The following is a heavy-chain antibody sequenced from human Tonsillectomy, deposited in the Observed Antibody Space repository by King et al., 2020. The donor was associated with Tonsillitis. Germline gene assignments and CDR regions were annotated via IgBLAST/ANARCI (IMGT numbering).Heavy chain of an antibody. CDR1: GFTFSSYG. J-gene: IGHJ4*02. CDR3: SRTYYYDSSGFVPGY. D-gene: IGHD3-22*01. Sequence: VQLVESGGGVVQPGRSLRLSCAASGFTFSSYGMHWVRQAPGKGLEWVAVIWYDGSNKYYADSVKGRFTISSDNSKNTLYLQMNSLRAEDTAVYYCSRTYYYDSSGFVPGYWGQGTLVTVSS. V-gene: IGHV3-33*01. CDR2: IWYDGSNK.